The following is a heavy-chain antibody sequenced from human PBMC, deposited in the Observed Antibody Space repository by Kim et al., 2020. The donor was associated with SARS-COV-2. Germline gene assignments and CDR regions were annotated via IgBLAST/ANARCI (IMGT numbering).Heavy chain of an antibody. CDR1: GYSFSDYG. Sequence: ASVKVSCKASGYSFSDYGVSWVRQAPGQGLEWMGGVNIYNGNKQYAQKLQDRVTRTTDTSTNTVYMELRSLRSDDTAVYYCARGGGGSGPVCHFYDCYYRMDVWGQGTAVADSS. CDR2: VNIYNGNK. V-gene: IGHV1-18*04. D-gene: IGHD1-26*01. CDR3: ARGGGGSGPVCHFYDCYYRMDV. J-gene: IGHJ6*02.